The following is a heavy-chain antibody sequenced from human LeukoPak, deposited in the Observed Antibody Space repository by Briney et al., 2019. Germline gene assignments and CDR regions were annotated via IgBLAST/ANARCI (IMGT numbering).Heavy chain of an antibody. V-gene: IGHV4-30-4*01. Sequence: PSETLSLACTVSGGSISSGDYYWSWIRQPPGKGLEWIGYIYYSGSTYYNPSLKSRVTISVDTSKNQFSLKLSSVTAADTAVYYCAREGLRAGTTRGFDYWGQGTLVTVSS. J-gene: IGHJ4*02. CDR2: IYYSGST. CDR1: GGSISSGDYY. CDR3: AREGLRAGTTRGFDY. D-gene: IGHD1-7*01.